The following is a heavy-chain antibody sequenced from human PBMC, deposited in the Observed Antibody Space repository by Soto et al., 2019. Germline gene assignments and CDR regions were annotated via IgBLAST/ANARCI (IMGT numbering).Heavy chain of an antibody. Sequence: QDQLVQSGAEVKKPGASVTVSCKASGYSFTNYGITWXXXXXXXXXXXXXXXXXXNGNTHYAQKLQGRVTMTTDASTSTAYMELRSLRSDDTAVYYCARXRGVAPPVAGNTHYYYYMDVWGKGTTVTVSS. CDR2: XXXXNGNT. V-gene: IGHV1-18*01. CDR3: ARXRGVAPPVAGNTHYYYYMDV. CDR1: GYSFTNYG. J-gene: IGHJ6*03. D-gene: IGHD6-19*01.